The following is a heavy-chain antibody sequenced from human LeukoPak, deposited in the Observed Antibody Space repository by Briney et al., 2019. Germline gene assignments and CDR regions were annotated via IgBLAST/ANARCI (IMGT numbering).Heavy chain of an antibody. Sequence: PGGSLRLSCAASGFTFSSYAMSWVRQAPGKGLEWVSVISGSGGLTYYAGSVKGRFTISRDKSKNTLYLQMNSLRAEDTAVYYCAKSSYSSGWYATDYWGQGTLVTVSS. J-gene: IGHJ4*02. CDR2: ISGSGGLT. D-gene: IGHD6-19*01. CDR3: AKSSYSSGWYATDY. V-gene: IGHV3-23*01. CDR1: GFTFSSYA.